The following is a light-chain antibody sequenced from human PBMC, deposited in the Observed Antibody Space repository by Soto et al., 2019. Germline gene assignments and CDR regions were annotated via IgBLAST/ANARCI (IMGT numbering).Light chain of an antibody. CDR3: CSYAGSATLV. Sequence: QSALTQPPSASGSPGQSVTISCTGTSSDVGSYNLVSWYQQHPDKAPQLMIFEGSKRPSGVSHRFSGSTSGNTASLTISGLQAEDEADYYCCSYAGSATLVFGGGTKLTVL. J-gene: IGLJ3*02. V-gene: IGLV2-23*01. CDR2: EGS. CDR1: SSDVGSYNL.